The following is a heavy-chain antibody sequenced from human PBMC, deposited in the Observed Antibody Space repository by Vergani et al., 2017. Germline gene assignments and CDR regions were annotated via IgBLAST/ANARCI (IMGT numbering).Heavy chain of an antibody. Sequence: QVQLVQSGAEVKKPGASVKVSCKASGYTFTSYGISWVRQAPGQGLEWMGWISAYNGNTNYAQKLQGRVTMTTDTSTSTAYMELRSLRSDDTAVYYCARDIDYYGSSGYPWDWFDPWGQGSLVTVPS. V-gene: IGHV1-18*01. J-gene: IGHJ5*02. CDR1: GYTFTSYG. CDR3: ARDIDYYGSSGYPWDWFDP. D-gene: IGHD3-22*01. CDR2: ISAYNGNT.